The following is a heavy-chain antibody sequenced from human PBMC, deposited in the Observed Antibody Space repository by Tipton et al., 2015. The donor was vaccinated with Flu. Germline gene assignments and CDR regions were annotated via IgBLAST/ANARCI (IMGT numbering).Heavy chain of an antibody. J-gene: IGHJ4*02. CDR1: GYTFTSYG. D-gene: IGHD6-13*01. V-gene: IGHV1-18*01. Sequence: QLVQSGAEVKEPGASVKVSCKASGYTFTSYGLSWVRHAPGQGLEWMGWISAYNGNTNYARRLQGRVTMTTDTTTSTAYMELRGLRSDDTAVYYCARDRVSAAAGYTPDYWGQGTLVTVSS. CDR3: ARDRVSAAAGYTPDY. CDR2: ISAYNGNT.